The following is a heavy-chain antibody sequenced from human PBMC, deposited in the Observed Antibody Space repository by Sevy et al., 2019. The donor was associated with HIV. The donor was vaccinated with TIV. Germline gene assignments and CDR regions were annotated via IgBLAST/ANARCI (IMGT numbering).Heavy chain of an antibody. V-gene: IGHV4-59*08. J-gene: IGHJ3*02. CDR3: ARPYSSGWSGAFDI. CDR1: GGSIRTYL. Sequence: SETLSLTCTVSGGSIRTYLWTWIRQPPGKGLEYIGNIFYGGSANYNPPLKSRVTISVGTSTNQLSLRLSSVTAADTAVYYCARPYSSGWSGAFDIWGQGTMVTVSS. D-gene: IGHD6-19*01. CDR2: IFYGGSA.